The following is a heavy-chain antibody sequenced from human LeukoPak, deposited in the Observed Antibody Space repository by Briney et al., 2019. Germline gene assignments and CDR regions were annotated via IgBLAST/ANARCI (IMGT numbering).Heavy chain of an antibody. CDR2: IIPIFGTA. CDR1: GGTFSSYA. D-gene: IGHD3-16*02. Sequence: GASVKVSCKASGGTFSSYAISWVRQAPGQGLEWMGGIIPIFGTANYAQKFQGRVTITADEPTSTAYMELSSLRSEDTAVYYCAREGPYDYVWGSYRNGQLDYWGQGTLVTVSS. V-gene: IGHV1-69*13. J-gene: IGHJ4*02. CDR3: AREGPYDYVWGSYRNGQLDY.